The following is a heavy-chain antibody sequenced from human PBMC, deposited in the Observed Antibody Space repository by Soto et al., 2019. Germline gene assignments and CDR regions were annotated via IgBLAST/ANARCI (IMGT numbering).Heavy chain of an antibody. CDR3: ATQEVGGSYVYTFDP. CDR1: GASISSSY. V-gene: IGHV4-4*08. CDR2: IYNSGST. J-gene: IGHJ5*02. D-gene: IGHD1-26*01. Sequence: SETLSLTCTVSGASISSSYWSWIRQPPGKGLEWIGYIYNSGSTYYNPSLKSRVTISVDTSKNQFSLKLSSVTAADTAVYYCATQEVGGSYVYTFDPWGQGTLVTVSS.